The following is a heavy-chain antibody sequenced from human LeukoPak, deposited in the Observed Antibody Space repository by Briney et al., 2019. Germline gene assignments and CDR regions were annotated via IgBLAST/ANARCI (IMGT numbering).Heavy chain of an antibody. D-gene: IGHD2-2*01. CDR2: ISSDGSST. CDR1: GFTFSDFW. V-gene: IGHV3-74*01. J-gene: IGHJ4*02. CDR3: ARGLSASIADY. Sequence: PGGFLRLSCAASGFTFSDFWMHWVRQAPGKGLVWVSRISSDGSSTTYADSVKGRFTISRDNAKSTLYLQMNSLRAEDTAIYYCARGLSASIADYWGQGTLVTVSS.